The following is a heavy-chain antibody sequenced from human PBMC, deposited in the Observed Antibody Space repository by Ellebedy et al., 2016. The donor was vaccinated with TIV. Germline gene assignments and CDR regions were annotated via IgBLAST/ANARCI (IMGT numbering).Heavy chain of an antibody. Sequence: SETLSLXCTVSGGSISSSSYNWGWIRQPPGKGLEWIGSTYYSGSAHYNPSLRRRVTISVDTSKNQFSLTLNSVTASDTATYYCARLAIAGTHPLDDSWGQGTLVTVSS. CDR2: TYYSGSA. D-gene: IGHD1-14*01. CDR1: GGSISSSSYN. V-gene: IGHV4-39*01. J-gene: IGHJ4*02. CDR3: ARLAIAGTHPLDDS.